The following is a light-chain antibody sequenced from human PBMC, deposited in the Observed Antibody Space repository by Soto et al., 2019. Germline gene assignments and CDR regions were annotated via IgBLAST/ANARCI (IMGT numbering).Light chain of an antibody. CDR3: QQADSFLLT. J-gene: IGKJ4*01. CDR1: QGIRRW. CDR2: AAS. V-gene: IGKV1-12*01. Sequence: IRMTQSPSSLSASTGDRVTITCRASQGIRRWLDWYQQKPGKAPKLLIYAASNLQSGVPSRFSGSGSGTDFTLTISSLQPEDSATYYCQQADSFLLTFGGGTKV.